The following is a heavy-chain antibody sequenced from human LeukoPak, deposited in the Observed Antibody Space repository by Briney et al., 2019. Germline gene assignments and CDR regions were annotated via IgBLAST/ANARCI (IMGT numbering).Heavy chain of an antibody. J-gene: IGHJ3*02. Sequence: ASVKVSCKVSGYTLAELSMHWVRQAPGKGLEWMGGLDPEDGKTIYAQKFQGRVTMTRDTSISTAYMELSRLRSDDTAVYYCLGRPRSYYDAFDIWGQGTMVTVSS. CDR3: LGRPRSYYDAFDI. D-gene: IGHD1-26*01. V-gene: IGHV1-24*01. CDR1: GYTLAELS. CDR2: LDPEDGKT.